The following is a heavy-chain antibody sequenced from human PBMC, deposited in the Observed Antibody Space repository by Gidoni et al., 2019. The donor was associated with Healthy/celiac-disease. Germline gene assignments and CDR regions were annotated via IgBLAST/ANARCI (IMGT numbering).Heavy chain of an antibody. CDR1: GYTFTCDY. D-gene: IGHD3-10*01. Sequence: QVQLVQSGAEVTKPGASVKVSCKASGYTFTCDYMHWVRQAPGQGLEWMGWINPNSGGTNYVQKSQGRVTMTRETSISTAYMERSRLRSDDTAVYYCARDHCYGSVDYYYYYGMDVWGQGTTVTVSS. J-gene: IGHJ6*02. V-gene: IGHV1-2*02. CDR3: ARDHCYGSVDYYYYYGMDV. CDR2: INPNSGGT.